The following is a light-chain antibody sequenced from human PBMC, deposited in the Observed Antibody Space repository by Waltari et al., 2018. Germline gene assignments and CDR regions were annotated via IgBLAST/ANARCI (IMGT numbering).Light chain of an antibody. V-gene: IGKV1-39*01. J-gene: IGKJ2*01. Sequence: DIQMTQSPPSLSASVGDRVTITCRASENVNNYLNWYQQRPAKAPKLLIYKASTLQSGVPSRFSGTGSRTDYTLTISSLQSEDVATYYCQHNYVSPYTFGQGTKVEI. CDR2: KAS. CDR3: QHNYVSPYT. CDR1: ENVNNY.